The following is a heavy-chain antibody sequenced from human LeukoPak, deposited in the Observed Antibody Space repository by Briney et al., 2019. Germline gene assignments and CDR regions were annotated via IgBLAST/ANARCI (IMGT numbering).Heavy chain of an antibody. V-gene: IGHV4-34*01. J-gene: IGHJ4*02. D-gene: IGHD3-22*01. Sequence: PSETLSLACAVYGGSFSGYYWSWIRQPPGKGLEWIGEINHSGSTNYNPSLKSRVTISVDTSKNQFSLKLSSVTAADTAVYYCATSIPSSTYYYDSSGYYPAEHSFDYWGQGTLVTVSS. CDR2: INHSGST. CDR3: ATSIPSSTYYYDSSGYYPAEHSFDY. CDR1: GGSFSGYY.